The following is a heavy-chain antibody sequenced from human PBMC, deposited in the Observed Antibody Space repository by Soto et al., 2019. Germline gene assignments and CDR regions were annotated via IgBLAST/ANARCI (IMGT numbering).Heavy chain of an antibody. CDR2: IRGKTNSYAT. J-gene: IGHJ3*02. Sequence: GGSLRLSCAASGFTVSGSAVHWVRQASGKGLEWVGRIRGKTNSYATAYAASVKGRFTISRDDSKNTAYLQMNSLKTEDTAVFYFTSNLGELSFPRAFDIWGKGTMVPVSS. V-gene: IGHV3-73*01. CDR1: GFTVSGSA. D-gene: IGHD3-16*02. CDR3: TSNLGELSFPRAFDI.